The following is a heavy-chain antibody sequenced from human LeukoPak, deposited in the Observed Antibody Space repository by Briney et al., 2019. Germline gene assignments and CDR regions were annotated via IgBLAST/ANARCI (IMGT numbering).Heavy chain of an antibody. V-gene: IGHV1-2*06. CDR1: GYTFTGYY. J-gene: IGHJ4*02. CDR2: INPNSGGT. D-gene: IGHD3-3*01. Sequence: ASVTVSCKASGYTFTGYYMHWVRQAPGQGLEWMGRINPNSGGTNYAQKFQGRVTMTRDTSISTAYMELSRLRSDDTAVYYCARGNRYYDFWSGYLPEDYWGQGTLVTVSS. CDR3: ARGNRYYDFWSGYLPEDY.